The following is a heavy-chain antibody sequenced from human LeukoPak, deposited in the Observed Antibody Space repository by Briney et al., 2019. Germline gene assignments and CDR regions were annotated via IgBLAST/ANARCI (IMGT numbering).Heavy chain of an antibody. D-gene: IGHD4/OR15-4a*01. Sequence: ASVKVSCKASGKTFTAYYMHWVRQAPGQGLEWMGWINPNSGGTNYAQKFQGRVTMTRDTSISTAYMELRRLKSDDTAVYYCARRYAYGAPFDYWGQGTLVTVSA. J-gene: IGHJ4*02. CDR1: GKTFTAYY. V-gene: IGHV1-2*02. CDR2: INPNSGGT. CDR3: ARRYAYGAPFDY.